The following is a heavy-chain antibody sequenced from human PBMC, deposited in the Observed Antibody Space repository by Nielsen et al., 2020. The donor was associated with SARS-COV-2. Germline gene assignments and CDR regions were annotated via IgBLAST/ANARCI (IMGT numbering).Heavy chain of an antibody. Sequence: GGSLRLSCAASGLTFSRYSMNWVRQAPGKGLEWVSYITGNSNTIYYADSVKGRFTISRDNAKNSLYLQMNSLRAGDTAVYYCARDGAVTMPSFFDYWGQGTLVTVSS. CDR3: ARDGAVTMPSFFDY. CDR2: ITGNSNTI. CDR1: GLTFSRYS. D-gene: IGHD4-17*01. J-gene: IGHJ4*02. V-gene: IGHV3-48*01.